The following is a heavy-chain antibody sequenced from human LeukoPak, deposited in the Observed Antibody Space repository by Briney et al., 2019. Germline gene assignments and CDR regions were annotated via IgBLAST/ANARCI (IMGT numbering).Heavy chain of an antibody. CDR3: ARLPDYDILTGYSHGSHYYGMDV. D-gene: IGHD3-9*01. CDR2: IYHSGST. V-gene: IGHV4-4*02. CDR1: GGSISSSNW. Sequence: PSGTLSLTCAVSGGSISSSNWWSWVRQPPGKGLECIGEIYHSGSTNYNPSLKSRVTISVDKSKNQFSLKLSSVTAADTAVYYCARLPDYDILTGYSHGSHYYGMDVWGQGTTVTVSS. J-gene: IGHJ6*02.